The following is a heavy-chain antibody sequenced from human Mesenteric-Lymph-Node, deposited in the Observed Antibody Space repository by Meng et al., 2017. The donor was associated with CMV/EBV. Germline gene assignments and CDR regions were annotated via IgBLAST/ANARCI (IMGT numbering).Heavy chain of an antibody. D-gene: IGHD5-24*01. CDR2: ISFTGAHT. CDR3: ARVGRRGGYYFDY. Sequence: GESLKISCAASGFTFNIYSMNWVRQAPGKGLEWVSSISFTGAHTYYADSVKGRFTISRDNAKNSLYLQMNSLRAEDTAVYYCARVGRRGGYYFDYWGQGTLVTVSS. V-gene: IGHV3-21*01. J-gene: IGHJ4*02. CDR1: GFTFNIYS.